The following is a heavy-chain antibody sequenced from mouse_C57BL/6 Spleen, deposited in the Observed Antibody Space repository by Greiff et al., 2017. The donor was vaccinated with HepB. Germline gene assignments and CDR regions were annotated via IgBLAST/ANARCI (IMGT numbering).Heavy chain of an antibody. V-gene: IGHV3-1*01. CDR2: ISYSGST. CDR1: GYSITSGYD. D-gene: IGHD2-10*02. CDR3: ARGGYGNPFAY. Sequence: EVKLVESGPGMVKPSQSLSLTCTVTGYSITSGYDWHWIRHFPGNKLEWMGYISYSGSTNYNPSLKSRISITHDTSKNHFFLKLNSVTTEDTATYYCARGGYGNPFAYWGQGTLVTVSA. J-gene: IGHJ3*01.